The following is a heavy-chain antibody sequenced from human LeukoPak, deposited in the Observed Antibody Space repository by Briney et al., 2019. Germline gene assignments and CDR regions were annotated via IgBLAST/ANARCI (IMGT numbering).Heavy chain of an antibody. V-gene: IGHV3-48*03. J-gene: IGHJ6*03. CDR1: GFTFSSYE. D-gene: IGHD3-10*01. CDR3: ARGIGSGSYPYYYYYMDV. CDR2: ISTSGSTK. Sequence: QPGGSLRLSCAASGFTFSSYEMNWVRQAPGKGLEWVSYISTSGSTKYYADSVKGRLTISRDNAKNSLYLQMNSLRAEGTAVYYCARGIGSGSYPYYYYYMDVWGKGTTVTVSS.